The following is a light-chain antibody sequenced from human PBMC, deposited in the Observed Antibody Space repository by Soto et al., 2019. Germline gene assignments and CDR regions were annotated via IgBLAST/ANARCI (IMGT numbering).Light chain of an antibody. V-gene: IGKV3-20*01. J-gene: IGKJ1*01. CDR2: GAS. CDR3: QQYGSSGT. CDR1: HSISSNY. Sequence: EIVLTQSPGTLSLSPGERGTLSCRASHSISSNYLVWYQQKPGQAPRLLIYGASNRATGIPDRFSGSGSGTDFTLTISRLEPEDFAVYYCQQYGSSGTFGQGTKVDIK.